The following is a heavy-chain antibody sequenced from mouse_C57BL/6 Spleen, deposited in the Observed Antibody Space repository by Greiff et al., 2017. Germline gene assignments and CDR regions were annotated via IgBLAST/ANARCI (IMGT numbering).Heavy chain of an antibody. CDR2: IRNKANNHAT. Sequence: EVKVEESGGGLVQPGGSMKLSCAASGFTFSDAWMDWVRQSPEKGLEWVAEIRNKANNHATYYAESVKGRFTISRDDSKSSVYLQMNSLRAEDTGIYYCTRGDGSSFYWYFDVWGTGTTVTVSS. V-gene: IGHV6-6*01. CDR3: TRGDGSSFYWYFDV. D-gene: IGHD1-1*01. CDR1: GFTFSDAW. J-gene: IGHJ1*03.